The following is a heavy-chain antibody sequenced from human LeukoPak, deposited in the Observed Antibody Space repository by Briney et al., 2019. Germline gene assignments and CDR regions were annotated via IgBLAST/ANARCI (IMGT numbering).Heavy chain of an antibody. Sequence: PGGSLRLSCAASGFTFSSYSMNWVRQAPGKGLEWVSSISSSSSSIYYADSVKGRFTISRDNAKNSLYLQMNSLRAEDTAVYYCARGDDDWLLSFDYWGQGTLVTVSS. CDR3: ARGDDDWLLSFDY. CDR1: GFTFSSYS. V-gene: IGHV3-21*01. J-gene: IGHJ4*02. D-gene: IGHD3-9*01. CDR2: ISSSSSSI.